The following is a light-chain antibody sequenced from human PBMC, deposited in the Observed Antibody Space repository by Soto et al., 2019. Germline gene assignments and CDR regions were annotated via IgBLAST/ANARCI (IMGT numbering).Light chain of an antibody. CDR2: GAS. V-gene: IGKV3-20*01. CDR3: QQYGSSGT. CDR1: QSVHNF. Sequence: EVVLTQSPATLSLSPGDRSALSCKASQSVHNFLAWYQQKPGQAPRLLIYGASNRATGIPDRFSGSGSGTDFTLTISRLETEDFAVYYCQQYGSSGTFGQGTKVDI. J-gene: IGKJ1*01.